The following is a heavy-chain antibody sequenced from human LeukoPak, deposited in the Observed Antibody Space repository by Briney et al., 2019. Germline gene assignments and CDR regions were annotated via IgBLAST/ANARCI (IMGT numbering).Heavy chain of an antibody. J-gene: IGHJ5*02. CDR1: GYTFTSYD. CDR2: MNPNSGNT. Sequence: GASVKVSCKASGYTFTSYDINWVRQATGQGLEWMGWMNPNSGNTGYAQKFQGRVTITRNTSISTAYMELSSLRSEDTAVYYCARAPRITMVRGVIYWFDLWGQGTLVTVSS. D-gene: IGHD3-10*01. V-gene: IGHV1-8*03. CDR3: ARAPRITMVRGVIYWFDL.